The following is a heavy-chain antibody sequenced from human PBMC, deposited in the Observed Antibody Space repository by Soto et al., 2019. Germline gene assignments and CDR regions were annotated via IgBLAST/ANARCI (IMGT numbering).Heavy chain of an antibody. V-gene: IGHV3-7*01. CDR1: GFTFSSYW. CDR3: ASYSGSYFPVGHDR. CDR2: IKQDGTEI. Sequence: GGSLRLSCVASGFTFSSYWMSWVRQAPGGGLEWVANIKQDGTEIHYVESVKGRFTIFRDNAKKSLYLQMNSLRAEDTAVYFCASYSGSYFPVGHDRWGQGTLVTVSS. D-gene: IGHD1-26*01. J-gene: IGHJ5*02.